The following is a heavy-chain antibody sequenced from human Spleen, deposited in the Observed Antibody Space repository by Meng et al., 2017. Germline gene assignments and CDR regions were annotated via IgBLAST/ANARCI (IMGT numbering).Heavy chain of an antibody. D-gene: IGHD4-11*01. V-gene: IGHV4-34*01. CDR2: INHSGST. Sequence: VRLQQWGAGPLKPSETLSLTCVVSGGSFSDYYWSWIRQPPGKGLEWIGEINHSGSTNYNPSLESRATISVDTSQNNLSLKLSSVTAADSAVYYCARGPTTMAHDFDYWGQGTLVTVSS. J-gene: IGHJ4*02. CDR1: GGSFSDYY. CDR3: ARGPTTMAHDFDY.